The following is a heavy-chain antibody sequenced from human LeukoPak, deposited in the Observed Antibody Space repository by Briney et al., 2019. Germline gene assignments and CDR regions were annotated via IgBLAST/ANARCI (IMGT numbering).Heavy chain of an antibody. CDR1: GGSINNYY. J-gene: IGHJ3*02. D-gene: IGHD4-23*01. V-gene: IGHV4-59*05. Sequence: PSETLSLTCTVSGGSINNYYWSWIRQPPGKGLEWIGSIYYSGSTYYNPSLKSRVTISVDTSKNQFSLKLSSVTAADTAVYYCARRVNGDAFDIWGQGTMVTVSS. CDR3: ARRVNGDAFDI. CDR2: IYYSGST.